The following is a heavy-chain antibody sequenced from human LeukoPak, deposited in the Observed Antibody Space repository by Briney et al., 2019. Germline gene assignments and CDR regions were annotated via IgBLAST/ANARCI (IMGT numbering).Heavy chain of an antibody. V-gene: IGHV4-61*02. CDR1: GVSITSGTYY. Sequence: SETLSLTCTVSGVSITSGTYYWTWLRQPAGKGLEWIGRIYSTGRVNYNPSLKSRVTMLLDTSKNHISLKLTSVTAADTAIYFCARASETAMVTLWGQGTLVTVSS. CDR3: ARASETAMVTL. D-gene: IGHD5-18*01. J-gene: IGHJ4*02. CDR2: IYSTGRV.